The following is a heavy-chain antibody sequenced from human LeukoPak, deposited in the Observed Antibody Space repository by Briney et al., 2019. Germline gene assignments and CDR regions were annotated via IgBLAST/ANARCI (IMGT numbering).Heavy chain of an antibody. CDR2: IIPIFGTA. J-gene: IGHJ5*02. CDR3: ARDRKSLKWDGGDWFDP. CDR1: GYTFTRYD. V-gene: IGHV1-69*13. Sequence: SVKFSCKASGYTFTRYDINWVRQAPGQGLEWMGGIIPIFGTANYAQKFQGRVTITADESTSTAYMELSRLRSDDTAVYYCARDRKSLKWDGGDWFDPWGQGTLVTVSS. D-gene: IGHD1-26*01.